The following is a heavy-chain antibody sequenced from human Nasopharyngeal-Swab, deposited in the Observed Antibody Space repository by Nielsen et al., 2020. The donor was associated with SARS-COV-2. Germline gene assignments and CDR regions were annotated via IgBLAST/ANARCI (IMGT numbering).Heavy chain of an antibody. D-gene: IGHD5-12*01. CDR1: GFTFSPYT. V-gene: IGHV3-48*04. CDR3: ARERGGGYGDY. J-gene: IGHJ4*02. Sequence: GESLKISCATSGFTFSPYTMTWVRQAPGKGLQWISYITSGNSVQYADSVRGRFTISRDNAKNSLYLQMNSLTAEDRAVYYCARERGGGYGDYWGQGTLVTVSS. CDR2: ITSGNSV.